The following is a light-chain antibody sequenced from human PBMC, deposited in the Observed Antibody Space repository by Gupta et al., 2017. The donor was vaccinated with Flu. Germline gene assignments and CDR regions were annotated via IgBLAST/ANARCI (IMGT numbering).Light chain of an antibody. J-gene: IGLJ2*01. Sequence: GRTSTITCAWNDIGSKTLLWYQPKPGQAPLLCVQYDTVRPSGIPERLSGSNSGTTATLTISRVEAGDEADYFCQAWDYTTEHQIFGGGTKLTVL. CDR2: YDT. CDR3: QAWDYTTEHQI. CDR1: DIGSKT. V-gene: IGLV3-21*03.